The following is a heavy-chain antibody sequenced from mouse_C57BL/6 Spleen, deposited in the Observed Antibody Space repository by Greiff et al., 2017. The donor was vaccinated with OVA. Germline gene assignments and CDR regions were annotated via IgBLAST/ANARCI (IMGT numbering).Heavy chain of an antibody. J-gene: IGHJ1*03. CDR1: GFTFSSYG. Sequence: EVKLMESGGDLVKPGGSLKLSCAASGFTFSSYGMSWVRQTPDKRLEWVATISSGGSYTYYPDSVKGRFTISRDNAKNTLYLQMSSLKSEDTAMYYCARLSATRYFDVWGTGTTVTVSS. D-gene: IGHD1-1*01. V-gene: IGHV5-6*01. CDR3: ARLSATRYFDV. CDR2: ISSGGSYT.